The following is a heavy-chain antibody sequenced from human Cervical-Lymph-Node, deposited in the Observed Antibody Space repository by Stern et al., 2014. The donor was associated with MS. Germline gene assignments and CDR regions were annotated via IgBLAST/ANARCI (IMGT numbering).Heavy chain of an antibody. D-gene: IGHD3-10*01. J-gene: IGHJ5*02. CDR1: GFSLSNARMG. CDR2: NFLNDEK. V-gene: IGHV2-26*01. CDR3: ARISYYSDSGTWVGWFDP. Sequence: QVTLRESGPVLVKPTETLTLTCTVSGFSLSNARMGVSWIRQTPGKALEWLAHNFLNDEKSYSTSLKSRLIISKDTSKSQVVLIMTNMDPVDTATYYCARISYYSDSGTWVGWFDPWGQGTLVTVSS.